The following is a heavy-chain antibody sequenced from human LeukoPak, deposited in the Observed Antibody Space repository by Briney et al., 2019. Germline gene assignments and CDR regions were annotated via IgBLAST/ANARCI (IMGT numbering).Heavy chain of an antibody. CDR1: GGSFSGYY. V-gene: IGHV4-34*01. CDR2: INHSGST. J-gene: IGHJ4*02. D-gene: IGHD6-6*01. CDR3: ARRIAARGPFDY. Sequence: SETLSLTCAVYGGSFSGYYWSWIRQPPGKGLEWIGEINHSGSTNYNPSLKSRVTISVDTSKNQFSLKLSSVTAADTAVYHCARRIAARGPFDYWGQGTLVTVSS.